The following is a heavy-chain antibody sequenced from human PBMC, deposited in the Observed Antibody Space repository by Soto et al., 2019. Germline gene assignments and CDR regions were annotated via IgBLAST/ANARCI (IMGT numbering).Heavy chain of an antibody. D-gene: IGHD3-22*01. V-gene: IGHV4-34*01. Sequence: SETLSLTCAVFGGSFSGYFWGWIRQPPGKGLEWIGESNHIGSTNYNPSLKSRVTISMDTSKNQLSLKLSSVTAADTAVYYCARSRDGNNSKHKNHFDYWGQGTLVTAPQ. CDR3: ARSRDGNNSKHKNHFDY. J-gene: IGHJ4*02. CDR2: SNHIGST. CDR1: GGSFSGYF.